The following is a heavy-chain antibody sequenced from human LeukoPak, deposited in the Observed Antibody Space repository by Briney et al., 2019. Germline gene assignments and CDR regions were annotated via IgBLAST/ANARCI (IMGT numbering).Heavy chain of an antibody. Sequence: GGSLRLSCAASGFTFSSYWMSWVRQAPGKGLEWVANIKQDGSEKYYVDSVKGRFTISRDNAKNSLYLQMNSLRAEDTAVYYCARARGSSGPRHYYYGMDVWGQGTTVTVSS. J-gene: IGHJ6*02. CDR2: IKQDGSEK. CDR3: ARARGSSGPRHYYYGMDV. V-gene: IGHV3-7*03. D-gene: IGHD6-25*01. CDR1: GFTFSSYW.